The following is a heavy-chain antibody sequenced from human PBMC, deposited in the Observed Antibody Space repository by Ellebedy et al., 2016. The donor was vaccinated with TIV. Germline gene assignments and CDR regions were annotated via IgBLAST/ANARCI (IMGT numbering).Heavy chain of an antibody. Sequence: GGSLRLSXAASGFTFSSYAMSWVRQAPGKGLEWVSAISGSGGSTYYADSVKGRFTISRDNSKNTLYLQMNSLRAEDTAVYYCAKDSRMVRGVMCVNFDYWGQGTLVTVSS. D-gene: IGHD3-10*01. CDR2: ISGSGGST. V-gene: IGHV3-23*01. J-gene: IGHJ4*02. CDR3: AKDSRMVRGVMCVNFDY. CDR1: GFTFSSYA.